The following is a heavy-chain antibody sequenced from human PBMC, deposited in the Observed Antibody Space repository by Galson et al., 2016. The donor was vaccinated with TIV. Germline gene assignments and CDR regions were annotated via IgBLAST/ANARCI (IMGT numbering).Heavy chain of an antibody. CDR2: IYPSDSDT. V-gene: IGHV5-51*01. CDR1: GYSFSIYW. Sequence: QSGAEVKKPGESLKISCKASGYSFSIYWIGWVRQMPGKGLEWMGIIYPSDSDTRYSPSFQGQVTISADKSINTVYLQWNSLKASDTAMYYCARSPHYLDSGTGYRVGYWDGGDQGTLCT. J-gene: IGHJ4*02. CDR3: ARSPHYLDSGTGYRVGYWDG. D-gene: IGHD3/OR15-3a*01.